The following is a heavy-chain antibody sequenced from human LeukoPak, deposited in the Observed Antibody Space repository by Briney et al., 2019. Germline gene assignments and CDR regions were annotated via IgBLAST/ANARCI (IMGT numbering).Heavy chain of an antibody. CDR3: ARGLDL. CDR2: ISSSSDYI. V-gene: IGHV3-21*01. CDR1: GFTFSGYG. Sequence: GGSLRLSCAASGFTFSGYGMHWVRQAPGKGLEWVSSISSSSDYIYYADSVKGRFTISRDNAKNSLYLQMNSLRAEDMAVYYCARGLDLWGQGTLVTVSS. J-gene: IGHJ5*02.